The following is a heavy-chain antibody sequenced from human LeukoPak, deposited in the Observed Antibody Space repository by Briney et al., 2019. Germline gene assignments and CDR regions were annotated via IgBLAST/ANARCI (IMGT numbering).Heavy chain of an antibody. CDR1: GSTFDDYG. CDR3: ARDGVRGADY. CDR2: IKWNGGST. V-gene: IGHV3-20*04. D-gene: IGHD3-3*01. J-gene: IGHJ4*02. Sequence: GGSLRLSCAASGSTFDDYGMSWVRQAPGKGLEWVSSIKWNGGSTGCADSVKGRFTISRDNAKNSLYLQMNSLRAEDTAVYYCARDGVRGADYWGQGTLVTVSS.